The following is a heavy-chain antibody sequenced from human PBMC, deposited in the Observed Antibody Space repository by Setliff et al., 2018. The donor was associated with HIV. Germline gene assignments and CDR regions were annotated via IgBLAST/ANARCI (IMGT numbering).Heavy chain of an antibody. Sequence: SETLSLTCAVSGFSISSGHYWAWTRQPPGKGLEWIGSIYHSVTTYDNPSLKSRVTISVDSSKNHFSLILSSLTAADTAVYYCARHGTYEAHYSYMDVWGKGTTVTVSS. D-gene: IGHD1-1*01. CDR3: ARHGTYEAHYSYMDV. V-gene: IGHV4-38-2*01. J-gene: IGHJ6*03. CDR1: GFSISSGHY. CDR2: IYHSVTT.